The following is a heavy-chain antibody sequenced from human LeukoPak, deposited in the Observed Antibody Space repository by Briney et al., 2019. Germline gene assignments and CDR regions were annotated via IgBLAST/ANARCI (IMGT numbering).Heavy chain of an antibody. CDR1: GFTWSSYW. CDR2: INGDGRTT. D-gene: IGHD2-2*01. J-gene: IGHJ4*02. V-gene: IGHV3-74*01. Sequence: TGGSLRLSCAASGFTWSSYWMHWVRQAPGKGLEWVSRINGDGRTTDYADSVKGRFTISRDNAKNMLYLQMNSLRAEDTAVYYCTKDGKYCTTSGCFAQADYWGQGTLVTVSS. CDR3: TKDGKYCTTSGCFAQADY.